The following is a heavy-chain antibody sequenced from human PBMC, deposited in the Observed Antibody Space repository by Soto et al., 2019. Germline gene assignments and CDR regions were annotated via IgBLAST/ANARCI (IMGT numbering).Heavy chain of an antibody. CDR2: IYSGGST. D-gene: IGHD5-12*01. CDR3: AATRLGY. V-gene: IGHV3-53*04. CDR1: GFNVSSNY. J-gene: IGHJ4*02. Sequence: EVQLVESGGGLVQPGGSLRLSCATSGFNVSSNYMSWVRQAPGKGLEWVSVIYSGGSTYYADSVKGQFTISRHNSKNPLYLKMTSLRSEDSDEYYCAATRLGYWGQGTLVTVSS.